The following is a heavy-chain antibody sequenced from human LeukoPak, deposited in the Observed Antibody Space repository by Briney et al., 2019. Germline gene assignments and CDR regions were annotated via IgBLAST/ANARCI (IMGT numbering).Heavy chain of an antibody. CDR1: GFTFSDYY. Sequence: GGSLRLSCAASGFTFSDYYMSWIRQAPGKGLEWVSYISSGSSYTNYADSVKGRFTISRDNAKNSLYLQMNSLRAEDTAVYYCARDTTHYYDSSGYSTGFDYWGQGTLVTVSS. CDR2: ISSGSSYT. D-gene: IGHD3-22*01. CDR3: ARDTTHYYDSSGYSTGFDY. V-gene: IGHV3-11*05. J-gene: IGHJ4*02.